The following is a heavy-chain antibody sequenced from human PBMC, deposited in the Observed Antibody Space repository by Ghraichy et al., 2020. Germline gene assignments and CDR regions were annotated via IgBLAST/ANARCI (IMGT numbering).Heavy chain of an antibody. CDR2: ISGSGGTT. Sequence: GGSLRLSCAASGFTFSSYGMSWVRQASPGMGLERVSAISGSGGTTYHADSVKGRFTISRDNSKNTLYLQMNSLRAEDSAVYYCARRYYDRNIYAFDIWGQGTMVTVSS. D-gene: IGHD3-22*01. J-gene: IGHJ3*02. V-gene: IGHV3-23*01. CDR1: GFTFSSYG. CDR3: ARRYYDRNIYAFDI.